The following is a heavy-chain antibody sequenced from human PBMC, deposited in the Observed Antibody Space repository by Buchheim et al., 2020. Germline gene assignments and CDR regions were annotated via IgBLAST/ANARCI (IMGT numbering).Heavy chain of an antibody. V-gene: IGHV3-48*04. D-gene: IGHD3-10*01. CDR3: ARDGEIGYGMDV. J-gene: IGHJ6*02. CDR1: GFTFSKYN. CDR2: ISGRSRVI. Sequence: EVQVVESGGGLVQPGGSLRLSCAASGFTFSKYNMDWVRQAPGKGLEWVSYISGRSRVIYYADSVKGRFTIYRDNAKNSLYLQMNSLRAEDTAVYYCARDGEIGYGMDVWGQGTT.